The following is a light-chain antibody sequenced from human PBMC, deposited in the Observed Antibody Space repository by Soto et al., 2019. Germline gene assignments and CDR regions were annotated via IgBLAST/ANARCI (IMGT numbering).Light chain of an antibody. Sequence: DTPMPQSPSSLSASVGDRVTITCQARRDISRYLNWYQQKPGQAPNLLIYDASNVETGVPSRFSGSGCGTHYNFSISILQPEDSGTYYCQQSDNCPPTIGGGTMVEI. CDR3: QQSDNCPPT. CDR1: RDISRY. J-gene: IGKJ4*01. V-gene: IGKV1-33*01. CDR2: DAS.